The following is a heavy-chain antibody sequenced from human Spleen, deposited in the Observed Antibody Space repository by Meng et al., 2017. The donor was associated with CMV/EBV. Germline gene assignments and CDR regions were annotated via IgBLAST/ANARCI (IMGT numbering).Heavy chain of an antibody. CDR1: RYTFSGYY. CDR2: INPSSGST. CDR3: ARDGRREYYFEY. J-gene: IGHJ4*02. V-gene: IGHV1-46*01. Sequence: CRTSRYTFSGYYMHWVRQAPGQGLEWMGIINPSSGSTTYAQKFQGRVTMTRDTSTSTVYMELGSLRSEDTAVYYCARDGRREYYFEYWGQGTLVTVSS.